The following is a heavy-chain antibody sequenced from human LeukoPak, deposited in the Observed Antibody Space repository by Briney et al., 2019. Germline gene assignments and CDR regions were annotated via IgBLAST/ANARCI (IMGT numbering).Heavy chain of an antibody. CDR1: GFIFSRYE. D-gene: IGHD3-22*01. J-gene: IGHJ4*02. V-gene: IGHV3-48*03. Sequence: QSGGSLRLSCVAPGFIFSRYEMNWVRQAPGKGLEWVSYIDTSGSIVHYADSVKGRFTISRDNARNSLYLQMNSLRAEDTAVYYCARRGYYDTSGYLFDYWGQGTLVTVSS. CDR2: IDTSGSIV. CDR3: ARRGYYDTSGYLFDY.